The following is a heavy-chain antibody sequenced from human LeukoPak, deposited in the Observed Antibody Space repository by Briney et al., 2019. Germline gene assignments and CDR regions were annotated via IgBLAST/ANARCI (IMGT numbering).Heavy chain of an antibody. CDR1: GFTLSSHW. CDR2: INSDGSST. V-gene: IGHV3-74*01. CDR3: ARSGYSGYDWDYYYAMDV. J-gene: IGHJ6*02. Sequence: PGGSLRLSCAASGFTLSSHWMHWVRQAPGKGLVWVSRINSDGSSTSYADSVKGRFTISRDNARNSLYLQMNSLRDDDTAVYYCARSGYSGYDWDYYYAMDVWGQGTTVTVSS. D-gene: IGHD5-12*01.